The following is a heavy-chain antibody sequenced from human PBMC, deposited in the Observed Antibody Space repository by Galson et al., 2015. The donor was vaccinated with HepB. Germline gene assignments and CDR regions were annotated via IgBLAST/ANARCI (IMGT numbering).Heavy chain of an antibody. CDR2: ISFSGTP. D-gene: IGHD2-2*01. CDR1: GFSLMSHY. CDR3: ARDRTYCGSPSCSRMGPNY. V-gene: IGHV3-66*01. Sequence: SLRLSCAVSGFSLMSHYGMGWVRQAPGKGLEWVSSISFSGTPNDADSVKGRFTISRDNSKNTVFLHLNSLRAEDTAVYYCARDRTYCGSPSCSRMGPNYWGQGTLVTVSS. J-gene: IGHJ4*02.